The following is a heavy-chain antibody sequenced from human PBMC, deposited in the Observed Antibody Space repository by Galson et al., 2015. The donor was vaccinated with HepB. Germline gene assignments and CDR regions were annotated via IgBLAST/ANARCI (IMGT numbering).Heavy chain of an antibody. J-gene: IGHJ4*02. CDR2: ISGSGGST. CDR3: AKDPHIVGGGGY. V-gene: IGHV3-23*01. Sequence: SLRLSCAASGFTFSSYAMSWVRQAPGKGLEWVSAISGSGGSTYYADSVKGRFTISRDNSKNTLYLQMNSLRAEDTAVYYCAKDPHIVGGGGYWGQGTLVTVSS. CDR1: GFTFSSYA. D-gene: IGHD2-21*01.